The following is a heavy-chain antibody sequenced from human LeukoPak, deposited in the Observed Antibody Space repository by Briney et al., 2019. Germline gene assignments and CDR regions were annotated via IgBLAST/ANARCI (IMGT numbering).Heavy chain of an antibody. D-gene: IGHD6-19*01. Sequence: ASVKVPCKASGYTFIDYYFNWVRQAPGQGPEWMGRINVKSGATDYAQKFQGRVTVTRDTSISTAYMELSSLRSDDTAVYYCARVGRESSTGWLDYWGQGTLVTVAS. CDR1: GYTFIDYY. J-gene: IGHJ4*02. CDR3: ARVGRESSTGWLDY. V-gene: IGHV1-2*06. CDR2: INVKSGAT.